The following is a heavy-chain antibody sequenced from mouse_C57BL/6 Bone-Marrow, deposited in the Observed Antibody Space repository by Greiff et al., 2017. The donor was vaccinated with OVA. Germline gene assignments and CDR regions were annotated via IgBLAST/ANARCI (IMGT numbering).Heavy chain of an antibody. Sequence: QVQLQQPGAELVKPGASVKLSCKASGYTFTSYWMQWVKQRPGQGLEWIGEIDPSDSYTNYNQKFKGKATLTVDTSSSTAYMQLSSLTSEDYAVYDCARSQGYYFDYWGQGTTLTVSS. CDR2: IDPSDSYT. D-gene: IGHD3-2*02. V-gene: IGHV1-50*01. J-gene: IGHJ2*01. CDR3: ARSQGYYFDY. CDR1: GYTFTSYW.